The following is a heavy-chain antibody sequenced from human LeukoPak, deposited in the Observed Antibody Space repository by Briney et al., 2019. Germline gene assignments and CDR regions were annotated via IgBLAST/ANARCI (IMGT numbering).Heavy chain of an antibody. Sequence: SETLSLTCTVSGGSISSYYWSWIRRPPGKGLEWIGYIYYSGSTDYNPSLKGRVTISVDTSKNQFSLKRSSVAAADTAVYYCARRVAGGIYGMDVWGQGTTVTVSS. V-gene: IGHV4-59*08. CDR1: GGSISSYY. D-gene: IGHD6-19*01. CDR2: IYYSGST. J-gene: IGHJ6*02. CDR3: ARRVAGGIYGMDV.